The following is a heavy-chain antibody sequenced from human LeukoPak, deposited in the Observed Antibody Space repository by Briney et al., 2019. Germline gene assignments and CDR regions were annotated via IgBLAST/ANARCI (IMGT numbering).Heavy chain of an antibody. CDR3: ARTSVAGPPFDY. D-gene: IGHD6-19*01. J-gene: IGHJ4*02. CDR2: IYYSGST. V-gene: IGHV4-59*08. CDR1: GGSFSGYY. Sequence: SETLSLTCAVYGGSFSGYYWSWIRQPPGKGLEWIGYIYYSGSTNYNPSLKSRVTISVDTSKNQFSLKLSSVTAADTAVYYCARTSVAGPPFDYWGQGTLVTVSS.